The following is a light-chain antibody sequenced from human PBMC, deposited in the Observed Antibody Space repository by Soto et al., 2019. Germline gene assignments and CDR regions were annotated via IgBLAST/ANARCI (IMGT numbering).Light chain of an antibody. J-gene: IGKJ3*01. CDR1: QDISNW. CDR2: AAS. Sequence: DIQMTQSPSSVSASVGDRVTITCRASQDISNWLAWYQQTPGKAPKLLFYAASSLQSGIPSRFSCSGSGTNSTLTISSLRPEDFATYYCQRTNSLPSFTFGPGTKVDIK. CDR3: QRTNSLPSFT. V-gene: IGKV1-12*02.